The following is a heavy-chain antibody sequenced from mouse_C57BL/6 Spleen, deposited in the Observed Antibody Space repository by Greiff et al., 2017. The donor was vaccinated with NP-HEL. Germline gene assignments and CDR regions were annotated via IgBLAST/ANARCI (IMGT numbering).Heavy chain of an antibody. CDR3: ARHIWYFDY. CDR2: ISGGGGNT. CDR1: GFTFSSYT. Sequence: EVMLVESGGGLVKPGGSLKLSCAASGFTFSSYTMSWVRQTPEKRLEWVATISGGGGNTYYPDSVKGRFTISRDNAKNTLYLQMSSLRSEDTALYYCARHIWYFDYWGQGTTLTVSS. D-gene: IGHD1-1*02. V-gene: IGHV5-9*01. J-gene: IGHJ2*01.